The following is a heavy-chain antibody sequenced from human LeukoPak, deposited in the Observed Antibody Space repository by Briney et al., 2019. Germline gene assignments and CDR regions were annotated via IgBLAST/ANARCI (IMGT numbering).Heavy chain of an antibody. CDR2: IKSKGDGETT. V-gene: IGHV3-15*01. CDR3: ATDLGLTMIRGVIVH. CDR1: GYTFTNAW. J-gene: IGHJ4*02. Sequence: PGGSLRLSCAASGYTFTNAWMTWVRQAPGKGLELVGRIKSKGDGETTDYAAPVKGRFTMSRDDSEATLYLQMNSLKAEDTAVYYCATDLGLTMIRGVIVHWGQGALVTVSS. D-gene: IGHD3-10*01.